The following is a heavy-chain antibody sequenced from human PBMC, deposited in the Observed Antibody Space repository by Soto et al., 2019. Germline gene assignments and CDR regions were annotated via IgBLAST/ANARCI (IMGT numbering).Heavy chain of an antibody. V-gene: IGHV3-7*03. Sequence: PGGSLRLSCAASGFTVSSYWMSWVRQAPGKGLEWVANIKQGGSEKYYVDSVKGRFTISRDNAKNSLYLQMNSLRAEDTAVYYCARDAVGAVYCSGGSCYWGAFDIWGQGTMVTVSS. CDR2: IKQGGSEK. CDR1: GFTVSSYW. D-gene: IGHD2-15*01. CDR3: ARDAVGAVYCSGGSCYWGAFDI. J-gene: IGHJ3*02.